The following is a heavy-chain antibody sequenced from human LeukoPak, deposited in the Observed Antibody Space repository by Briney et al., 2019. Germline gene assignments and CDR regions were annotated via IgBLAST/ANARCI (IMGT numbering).Heavy chain of an antibody. Sequence: PGGSLRLSCAASGFTFSSYSMNWVRQAPGKGLEWVSYISSSSSTIYYADSVKGRLTISRDNAKNSLYLQMNSLRAEDTAVYYCARELPDYYYGMDVWGQGTTVTVSS. V-gene: IGHV3-48*01. CDR1: GFTFSSYS. CDR3: ARELPDYYYGMDV. D-gene: IGHD2-2*01. J-gene: IGHJ6*02. CDR2: ISSSSSTI.